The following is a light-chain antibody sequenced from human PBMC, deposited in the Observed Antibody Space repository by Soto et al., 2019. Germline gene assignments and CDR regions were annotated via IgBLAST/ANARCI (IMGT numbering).Light chain of an antibody. CDR1: SSDVGSYNR. V-gene: IGLV2-18*02. CDR2: EVS. CDR3: SSYTNNSTLV. Sequence: SALTQPPSVSGSPGQSVTISCTGTSSDVGSYNRVSWYQQPPGTAPKLMIYEVSNRPSGVPDRFSGSKSGNTASLTISGLQAEDEAEYYCSSYTNNSTLVFGGGTKLTVL. J-gene: IGLJ2*01.